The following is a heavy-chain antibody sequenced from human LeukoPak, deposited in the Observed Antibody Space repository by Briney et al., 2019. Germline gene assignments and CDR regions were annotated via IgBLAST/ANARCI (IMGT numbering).Heavy chain of an antibody. CDR2: IYYRGST. V-gene: IGHV4-39*01. CDR3: ARTYCTSGSCYFDY. Sequence: SETLSLTCTVSGGSISSSSYYWGWIRQPPGKGLEWIGSIYYRGSTYYNPSLKSRVTISVDTSKNQFSLKLSSVTAADTAVYYCARTYCTSGSCYFDYWGQGTLVTVSS. J-gene: IGHJ4*02. D-gene: IGHD2-8*01. CDR1: GGSISSSSYY.